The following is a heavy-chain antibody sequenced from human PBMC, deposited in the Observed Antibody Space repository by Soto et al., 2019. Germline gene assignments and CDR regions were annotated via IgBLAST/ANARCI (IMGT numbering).Heavy chain of an antibody. CDR1: GCTFSIYA. CDR3: ARVGYDSSGYYPGTTYYFDY. J-gene: IGHJ4*02. V-gene: IGHV1-69*13. D-gene: IGHD3-22*01. CDR2: IIPIFGTA. Sequence: GASVKVSCKASGCTFSIYAISWVRQAPGQGLEWMGGIIPIFGTANYAQNFQGRVTISADESTSTAYMELSSLRSEDTAVHYWARVGYDSSGYYPGTTYYFDYWGQGTLVTVYS.